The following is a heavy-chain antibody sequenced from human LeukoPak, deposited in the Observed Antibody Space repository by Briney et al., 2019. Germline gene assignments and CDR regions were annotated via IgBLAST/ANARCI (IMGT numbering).Heavy chain of an antibody. J-gene: IGHJ3*02. CDR3: ARERYNWNYVYGAFDI. Sequence: GGSLRLSCAASGFTFSSYWMHWVRQAPGKGLVWVSRINSDGTSTTYADSVKGRFTISRDNAKNTLHLQMNSLRAEDTAVYYCARERYNWNYVYGAFDIWGQGTMVTVSS. D-gene: IGHD1-7*01. CDR1: GFTFSSYW. V-gene: IGHV3-74*01. CDR2: INSDGTST.